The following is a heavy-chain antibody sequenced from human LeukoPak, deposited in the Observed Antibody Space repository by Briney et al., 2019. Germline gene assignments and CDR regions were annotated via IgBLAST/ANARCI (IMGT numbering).Heavy chain of an antibody. CDR3: ARDHGGYDWGY. V-gene: IGHV4-30-2*01. CDR1: GGSISSGGYS. D-gene: IGHD5-12*01. CDR2: IYHSGST. J-gene: IGHJ4*02. Sequence: SQTLSLTCAVSGGSISSGGYSWSWIRQPPGKGLEWIGYIYHSGSTYYNPSLKSRVTISVDRSKNQFSLKLSSVTAADTAVYYCARDHGGYDWGYWGQGTLVTVSS.